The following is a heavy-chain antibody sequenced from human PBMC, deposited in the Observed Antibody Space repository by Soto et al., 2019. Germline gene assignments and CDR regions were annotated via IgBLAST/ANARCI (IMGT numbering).Heavy chain of an antibody. Sequence: ASVRVSCKASGYTFTRYGISWGRQAPGQRLEWMGWINAGNGNTKYSQKFQGRVTITRDTSASTAYMELSSLRSEDTAVYYCAPVAPGYYFDYWGQGTLVTVSS. CDR1: GYTFTRYG. CDR3: APVAPGYYFDY. CDR2: INAGNGNT. V-gene: IGHV1-3*01. J-gene: IGHJ4*02. D-gene: IGHD2-2*01.